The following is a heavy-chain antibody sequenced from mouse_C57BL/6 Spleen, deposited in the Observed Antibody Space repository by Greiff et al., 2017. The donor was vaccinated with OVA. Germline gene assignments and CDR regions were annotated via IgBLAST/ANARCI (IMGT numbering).Heavy chain of an antibody. J-gene: IGHJ1*03. CDR1: GFSFNTYA. V-gene: IGHV10-1*01. CDR2: IRSKSNNYAT. Sequence: EVQGVESGGGLVQPKGSLTLSCAASGFSFNTYAMNWVRQALGKGLEWVARIRSKSNNYATYYADSVKDRFTISRDDSESMLYLQMNNLKTEDTAMYCCVRRDDYGGYFDVWGTGTTVTVSS. CDR3: VRRDDYGGYFDV. D-gene: IGHD2-4*01.